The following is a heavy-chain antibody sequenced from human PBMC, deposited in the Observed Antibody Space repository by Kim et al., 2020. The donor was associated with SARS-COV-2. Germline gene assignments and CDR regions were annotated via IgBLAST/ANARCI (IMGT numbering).Heavy chain of an antibody. CDR3: ATEGGTSGRCGYFDY. CDR1: GLYV. V-gene: IGHV3-30*04. Sequence: GGSLRLSCVTSGLYVIHWVRQAPGKGLEWVAAMSFDGFSKYFADSVNGRFTISRDDSKNTMWLQLNNLRDEDSAMYYCATEGGTSGRCGYFDYWSQGTLV. J-gene: IGHJ4*02. CDR2: MSFDGFSK. D-gene: IGHD5-12*01.